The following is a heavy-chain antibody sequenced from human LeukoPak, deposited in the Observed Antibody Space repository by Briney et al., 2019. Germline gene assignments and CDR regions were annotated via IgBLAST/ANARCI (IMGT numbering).Heavy chain of an antibody. V-gene: IGHV1-2*06. CDR1: GYTFTGYY. CDR3: ARVPYDILTGAYYFDY. J-gene: IGHJ4*02. Sequence: ASVKVSCKASGYTFTGYYVHWVRQPPGQGLEWMGRINPNSGGTNYAQKFQGRVTMTRDTSISTAYMELSRLRSDDTAVYYCARVPYDILTGAYYFDYWGQGTLVTVSS. D-gene: IGHD3-9*01. CDR2: INPNSGGT.